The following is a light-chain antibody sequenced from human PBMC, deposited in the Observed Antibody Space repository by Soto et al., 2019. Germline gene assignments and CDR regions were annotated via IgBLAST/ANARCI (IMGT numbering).Light chain of an antibody. CDR3: QSYDSSLSPVV. CDR2: GNS. Sequence: QLVLTQPPSVSGAPGQRVTISCTGSSSNIGAGYDVHWYQQLPGTAPKLLIYGNSNRPSGVPDRFSGSKSGTSASLAITRLQAEDEADYYCQSYDSSLSPVVFGGGTKLTVL. V-gene: IGLV1-40*01. J-gene: IGLJ2*01. CDR1: SSNIGAGYD.